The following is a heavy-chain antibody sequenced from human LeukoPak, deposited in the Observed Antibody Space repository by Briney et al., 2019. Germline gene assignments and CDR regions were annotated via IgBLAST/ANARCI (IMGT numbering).Heavy chain of an antibody. CDR3: TKENWVYNWKYDSSGSGINY. Sequence: GGSLRLSCAASGIPFNYYAMSWVRQAPGKGLEWVSGINVLGSSTYYGDSVRGRFTISRDNSKTTLYLQMNSLRAEDTAVYYCTKENWVYNWKYDSSGSGINYWGQGTRVTVSS. CDR1: GIPFNYYA. V-gene: IGHV3-23*01. D-gene: IGHD3-22*01. J-gene: IGHJ4*02. CDR2: INVLGSST.